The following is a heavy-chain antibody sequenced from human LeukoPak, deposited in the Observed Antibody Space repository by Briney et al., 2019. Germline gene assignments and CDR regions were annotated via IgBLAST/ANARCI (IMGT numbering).Heavy chain of an antibody. V-gene: IGHV1-69*13. CDR2: IIPIFGTA. J-gene: IGHJ4*02. D-gene: IGHD5-18*01. CDR1: GGTFSSYA. CDR3: ARPPFRGYSYGPFDY. Sequence: SVTVSCKASGGTFSSYAISWVRQAPGQGLEWMGGIIPIFGTANYAQKFQGRVTITADESTSTAYMELSSLRSEDTAVYYCARPPFRGYSYGPFDYWGQGTLVTVSS.